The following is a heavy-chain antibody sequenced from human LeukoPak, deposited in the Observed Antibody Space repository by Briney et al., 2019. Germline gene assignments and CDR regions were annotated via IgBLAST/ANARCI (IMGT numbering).Heavy chain of an antibody. V-gene: IGHV4-61*01. J-gene: IGHJ5*01. CDR2: FYYSGST. CDR1: VGSVSSANYY. CDR3: ARAHSSGRIFDS. Sequence: PSETLSLTCTVSVGSVSSANYYWRWIRQPPGKGLEWIGCFYYSGSTNYNRSRKIRFTISVCTSKSQFSLKLTPVTAADTAVYYCARAHSSGRIFDSWGQGTLVTVSS. D-gene: IGHD6-19*01.